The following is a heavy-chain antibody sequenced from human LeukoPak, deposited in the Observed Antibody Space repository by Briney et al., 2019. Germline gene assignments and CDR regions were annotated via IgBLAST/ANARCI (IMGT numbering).Heavy chain of an antibody. Sequence: GGSLRLSCAASGFIFSNHGMNWVRQAPGKGLEWVSTISGSGDSTYYADSVKGRFTISRDNSKNTLYLQMNSLRAEDTAVYYCARGPTNGQAFDYWGQGTLVSVSS. CDR3: ARGPTNGQAFDY. J-gene: IGHJ4*02. D-gene: IGHD2-8*01. V-gene: IGHV3-23*01. CDR1: GFIFSNHG. CDR2: ISGSGDST.